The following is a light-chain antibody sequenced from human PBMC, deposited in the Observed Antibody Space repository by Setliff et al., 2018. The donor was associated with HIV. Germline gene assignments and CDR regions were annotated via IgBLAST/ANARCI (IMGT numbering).Light chain of an antibody. CDR2: QVT. CDR3: CSNTGSNTYV. V-gene: IGLV2-23*02. CDR1: SSDVGRYNL. Sequence: QSVLTQPASVSGSPGQSITISCTGTSSDVGRYNLVSWYQQHPGKAPKLMIYQVTKRPSGVSNRFSGSKSGNTASPTISGLQAEDEADYYCCSNTGSNTYVFGTGTKVTVL. J-gene: IGLJ1*01.